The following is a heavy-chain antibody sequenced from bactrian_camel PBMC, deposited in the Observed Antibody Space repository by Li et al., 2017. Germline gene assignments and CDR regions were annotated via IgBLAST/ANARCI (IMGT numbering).Heavy chain of an antibody. Sequence: HVQLVESGGGSVQTGGSLRLSCAAPGIMNSMSCMGWFRKFPGLEREGVATIDVTGSTSYADSVHGRFTISQDNAKNMVYLQTNSLKPEDTAMYYCAAPDPADWRLCGPGIPHYQYKYWGQGTQVTVS. CDR2: IDVTGST. V-gene: IGHV3S53*01. J-gene: IGHJ4*01. D-gene: IGHD4*01. CDR3: AAPDPADWRLCGPGIPHYQYKY. CDR1: GIMNSMSC.